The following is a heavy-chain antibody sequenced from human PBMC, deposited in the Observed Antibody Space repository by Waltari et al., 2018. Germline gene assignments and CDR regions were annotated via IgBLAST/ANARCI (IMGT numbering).Heavy chain of an antibody. CDR2: IAAVST. D-gene: IGHD1-26*01. CDR1: ALTRTTYA. Sequence: EVQLLESGGGLVQPGGSLRLSCAASALTRTTYAVGWVRRAPGKGLEWFAAIAAVSTFYADSVKGRFSISRDNSKNTLYFQMNSLRAEDTAVYYCANRRDPTTGSGAFDIWGQGTAVTVSS. J-gene: IGHJ3*02. V-gene: IGHV3-23*01. CDR3: ANRRDPTTGSGAFDI.